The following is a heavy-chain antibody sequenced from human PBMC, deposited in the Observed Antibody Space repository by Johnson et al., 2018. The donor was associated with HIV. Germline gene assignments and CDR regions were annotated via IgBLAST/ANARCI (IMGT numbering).Heavy chain of an antibody. CDR1: GFTFSSYG. CDR3: ARDYRGRTVDAFDV. J-gene: IGHJ3*01. D-gene: IGHD3-16*02. Sequence: QVQLVESGGGLVQPGGSLRLSCAASGFTFSSYGMHWVRQAPGKGLEWVAFIGFDGTKSYSADSLKGRFTISRDNSKNMLDLQMNSLRAGDAAVYYCARDYRGRTVDAFDVWGQGTLVIVSS. V-gene: IGHV3-30*02. CDR2: IGFDGTKS.